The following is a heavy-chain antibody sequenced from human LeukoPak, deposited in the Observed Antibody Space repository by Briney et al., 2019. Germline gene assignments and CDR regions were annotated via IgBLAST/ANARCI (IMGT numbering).Heavy chain of an antibody. V-gene: IGHV3-7*01. Sequence: GGSLRLSCAASGFTFSSYWMSWVRQAPGKGLEWVANIKQDGSEKYYVDSVKGRFTIPRDNAKNSLYLQMNSLRAEDTAVYYCARGPRGYYYYYMDVWGKGTTVTVSS. J-gene: IGHJ6*03. CDR3: ARGPRGYYYYYMDV. CDR1: GFTFSSYW. CDR2: IKQDGSEK.